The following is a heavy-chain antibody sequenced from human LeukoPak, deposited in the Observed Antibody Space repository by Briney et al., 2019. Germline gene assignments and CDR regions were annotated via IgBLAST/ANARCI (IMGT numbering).Heavy chain of an antibody. J-gene: IGHJ4*02. D-gene: IGHD3-10*01. Sequence: SETLSLTCNVSGDSVNSGIYYWSWIRQPPGQGLEWVGYIYYTGSTTYNPSLKTRVTISVDTSKNQFSLKLSSVTGADTAVYYCARARGTAYFGSGTYHLDYWGQGALVTVSS. CDR2: IYYTGST. CDR1: GDSVNSGIYY. V-gene: IGHV4-61*01. CDR3: ARARGTAYFGSGTYHLDY.